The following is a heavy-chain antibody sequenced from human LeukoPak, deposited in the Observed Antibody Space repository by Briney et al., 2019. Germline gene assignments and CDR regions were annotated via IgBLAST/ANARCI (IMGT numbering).Heavy chain of an antibody. CDR3: ARAEDGSYSDYFDY. J-gene: IGHJ4*02. D-gene: IGHD1-26*01. V-gene: IGHV1-18*01. CDR1: GYTFTSYG. Sequence: ASVKVSCKASGYTFTSYGISWVRRAPGQGLEWMGWISAYNGNTNYAQKPQGRVTMTTDTYTSTAYMELRSLRSDDTAVYYCARAEDGSYSDYFDYWGQGTLVTVSS. CDR2: ISAYNGNT.